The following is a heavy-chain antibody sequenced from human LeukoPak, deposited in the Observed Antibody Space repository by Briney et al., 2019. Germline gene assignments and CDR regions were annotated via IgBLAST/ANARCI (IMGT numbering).Heavy chain of an antibody. D-gene: IGHD3-22*01. Sequence: GGSLRLSCAASGFTVSSNYMSWVRQAPGKGLEWVSVIYSGGSTYYADSVKGRFTISRDNSKNTLYLQMNSLRAEDTAVYYCARDLRDSSGYTDYWGQGTLVTVSS. CDR1: GFTVSSNY. CDR3: ARDLRDSSGYTDY. V-gene: IGHV3-53*01. CDR2: IYSGGST. J-gene: IGHJ4*02.